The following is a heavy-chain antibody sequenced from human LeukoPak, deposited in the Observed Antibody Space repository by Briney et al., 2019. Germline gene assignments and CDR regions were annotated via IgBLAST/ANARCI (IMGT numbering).Heavy chain of an antibody. CDR3: ARAPRLPGFDEFDY. V-gene: IGHV1-18*01. CDR1: GYTFSNYG. Sequence: GASVKVSCKTSGYTFSNYGVSWVRQAPGQGLEWMGWINADNGNTKYSQKFPGRVTITRDTSASTAYMELSSLRSEDTAVYYCARAPRLPGFDEFDYWGQGTLVTVSS. CDR2: INADNGNT. D-gene: IGHD2-2*01. J-gene: IGHJ4*02.